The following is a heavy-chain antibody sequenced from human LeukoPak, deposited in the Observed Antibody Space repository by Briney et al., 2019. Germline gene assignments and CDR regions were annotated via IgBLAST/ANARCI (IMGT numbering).Heavy chain of an antibody. CDR2: IYYSGST. Sequence: SETLSLTCTVSGGSIGSGGYYWSWIRQHPGKGLEWIGYIYYSGSTYYNPSLKSRVTISVDTSKNQFSLKLSSVTAADTAVYYCARGGGYYYPYYFDYWGQGTLVTVSS. CDR3: ARGGGYYYPYYFDY. CDR1: GGSIGSGGYY. J-gene: IGHJ4*02. V-gene: IGHV4-31*03. D-gene: IGHD3-22*01.